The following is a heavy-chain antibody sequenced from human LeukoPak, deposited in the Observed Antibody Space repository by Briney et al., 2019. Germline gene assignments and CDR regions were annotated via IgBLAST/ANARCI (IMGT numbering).Heavy chain of an antibody. J-gene: IGHJ3*02. V-gene: IGHV1-69*05. D-gene: IGHD3-22*01. CDR3: ARGVPKKYYYDSSGYNDAFDI. CDR1: GGTFSSYA. Sequence: ASVKVSCKASGGTFSSYAISWVRQAPGQGLEWMGGIIPIFGTANYAQKFQGRVTITTDESTSTAYMELSSLRSEDTAVYYCARGVPKKYYYDSSGYNDAFDIWGQGTMVTVSS. CDR2: IIPIFGTA.